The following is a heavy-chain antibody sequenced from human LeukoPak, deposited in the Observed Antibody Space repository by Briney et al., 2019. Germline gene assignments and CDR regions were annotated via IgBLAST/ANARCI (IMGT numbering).Heavy chain of an antibody. CDR1: AFTFGNYA. V-gene: IGHV3-23*01. D-gene: IGHD3-10*01. CDR3: AKDFTTGGSRSYLDTYFDY. CDR2: ISGSGANI. J-gene: IGHJ4*02. Sequence: GGSLRLSCAAAAFTFGNYAMSWVRQAPGQGLEWVSAISGSGANIHYADPVKGRFTISRDNSKNTLYLQMNSLRAEDTAVYFCAKDFTTGGSRSYLDTYFDYWGQGTLVTVSS.